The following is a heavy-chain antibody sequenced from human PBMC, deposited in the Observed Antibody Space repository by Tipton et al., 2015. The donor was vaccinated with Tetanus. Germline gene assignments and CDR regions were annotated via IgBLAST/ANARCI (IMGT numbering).Heavy chain of an antibody. Sequence: LRLSCAASGFTFSSYWMHWVRQAPGKGLVWVSSISDSTDYIYYADSVKGRFTISRDNARNSLYLQMNRLRAEDTAIYYCARDKPLVAAMHTADYWGQGTLVTVSS. CDR2: ISDSTDYI. CDR3: ARDKPLVAAMHTADY. D-gene: IGHD2-21*02. J-gene: IGHJ4*02. V-gene: IGHV3-21*01. CDR1: GFTFSSYW.